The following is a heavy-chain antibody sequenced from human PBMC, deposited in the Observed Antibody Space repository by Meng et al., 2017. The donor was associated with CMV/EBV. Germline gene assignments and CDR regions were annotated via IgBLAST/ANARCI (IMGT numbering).Heavy chain of an antibody. CDR1: GFTFSSYS. V-gene: IGHV3-21*01. J-gene: IGHJ4*02. CDR3: ARDTGSGYSSSWADY. CDR2: ISSSSSYI. Sequence: GESLKISCAASGFTFSSYSMNLVRQAPGKGLEWVSSISSSSSYIYYADSVKGRFTISRDNAKNSLYLQMNSLRAEDTAVYYCARDTGSGYSSSWADYWGQGTLVTVSS. D-gene: IGHD6-13*01.